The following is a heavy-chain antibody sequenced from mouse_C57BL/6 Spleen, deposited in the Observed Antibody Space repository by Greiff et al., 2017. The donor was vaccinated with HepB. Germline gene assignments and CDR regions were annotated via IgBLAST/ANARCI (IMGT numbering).Heavy chain of an antibody. D-gene: IGHD1-1*01. CDR3: ARNTGTVVSYYYAMDY. J-gene: IGHJ4*01. V-gene: IGHV2-2*01. Sequence: VQLQQSGPGLVQPSQSLSITCTVSGFSLTSYGVHWVRQSPGKGLEWLGVIWSGGSTDYNAALISRLSISKDNSKSQVFFKMNSLQADDTAIYYCARNTGTVVSYYYAMDYWGQGTSVTVSS. CDR1: GFSLTSYG. CDR2: IWSGGST.